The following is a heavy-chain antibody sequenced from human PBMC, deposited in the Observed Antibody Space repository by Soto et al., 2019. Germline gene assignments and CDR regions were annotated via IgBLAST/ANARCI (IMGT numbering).Heavy chain of an antibody. Sequence: PGGSLRLCSAASGFTVSNNYISWVRQAQGKGLEWVSVIGSGGSTYYADSVKGRFTISRDNSKNTLYLQMNSLRAEDTAVYYCAKPLDDDYGDYDMAAVDYWGQGTLVTVSS. J-gene: IGHJ4*02. CDR1: GFTVSNNY. D-gene: IGHD4-17*01. CDR2: IGSGGST. CDR3: AKPLDDDYGDYDMAAVDY. V-gene: IGHV3-53*01.